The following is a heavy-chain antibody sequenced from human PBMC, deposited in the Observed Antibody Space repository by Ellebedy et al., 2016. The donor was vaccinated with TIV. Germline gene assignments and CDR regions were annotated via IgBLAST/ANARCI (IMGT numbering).Heavy chain of an antibody. CDR1: GFTFSRFW. D-gene: IGHD1-7*01. V-gene: IGHV3-23*01. Sequence: GESLKISCAASGFTFSRFWMAWVRQAPGKGLEWVSGISGTGATTYYADSVKGWFTISRDNSKNTLYLLMISLRGEDTAIYYCAKDLAAGTTLRLDYWGQGTLVTVSS. CDR3: AKDLAAGTTLRLDY. J-gene: IGHJ4*02. CDR2: ISGTGATT.